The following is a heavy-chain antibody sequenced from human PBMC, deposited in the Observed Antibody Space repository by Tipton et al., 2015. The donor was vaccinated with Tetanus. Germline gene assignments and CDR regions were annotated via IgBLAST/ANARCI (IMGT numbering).Heavy chain of an antibody. J-gene: IGHJ4*02. Sequence: SLRLSCVASGLTFSSYAMNWVRQAPGKGLEWVSGISGSDGSTYYADSVKGRFTISRDNAKNSLYLQMNSLRAEDTAVYYCARMPWYSGSYGGGEYWGQGTLVTVSS. CDR3: ARMPWYSGSYGGGEY. D-gene: IGHD1-26*01. CDR1: GLTFSSYA. CDR2: ISGSDGST. V-gene: IGHV3-23*01.